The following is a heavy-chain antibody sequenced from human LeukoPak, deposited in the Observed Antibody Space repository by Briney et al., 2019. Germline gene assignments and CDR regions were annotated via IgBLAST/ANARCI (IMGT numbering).Heavy chain of an antibody. Sequence: PSETLSLTCTVSGGSISSGGYYWSWIRQHPGKGLEWIGYIYYSGSTYYNPSLKSRVTISVDTSKNQFSLKLSSVTAADTAVYYCARLEQWLANYYYYYGMDVWGQGTTVTVSS. D-gene: IGHD6-19*01. V-gene: IGHV4-31*03. CDR2: IYYSGST. CDR1: GGSISSGGYY. CDR3: ARLEQWLANYYYYYGMDV. J-gene: IGHJ6*02.